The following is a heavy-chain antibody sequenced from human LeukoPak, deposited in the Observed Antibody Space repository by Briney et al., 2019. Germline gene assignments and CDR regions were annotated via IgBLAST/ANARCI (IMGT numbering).Heavy chain of an antibody. D-gene: IGHD2-2*01. CDR2: INGDASNT. V-gene: IGHV3-74*03. CDR3: ARAMPHDNWFDP. Sequence: GGSLRLSCAASGLTFNSYWMHWVRQVAGKGLVWVARINGDASNTTYADSVKGRFTISRDNAKNTLYLQMNSLRVDDTAVYYCARAMPHDNWFDPWGQGSLVTVSS. CDR1: GLTFNSYW. J-gene: IGHJ5*02.